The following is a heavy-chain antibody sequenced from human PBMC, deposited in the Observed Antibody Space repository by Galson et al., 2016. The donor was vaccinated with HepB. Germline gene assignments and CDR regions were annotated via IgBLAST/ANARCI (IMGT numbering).Heavy chain of an antibody. D-gene: IGHD5-12*01. V-gene: IGHV3-48*02. CDR1: GFAVSDYW. J-gene: IGHJ4*02. Sequence: SLRLSCAVSGFAVSDYWMHWVRQAPGKGLEWVAHIGSRSRTIWYSDSVKGRFTISRDNAKNSLYLQMNSLRDEDTAVYYCAREPFRYSAYLASCFDKWGQGTPVTVSS. CDR3: AREPFRYSAYLASCFDK. CDR2: IGSRSRTI.